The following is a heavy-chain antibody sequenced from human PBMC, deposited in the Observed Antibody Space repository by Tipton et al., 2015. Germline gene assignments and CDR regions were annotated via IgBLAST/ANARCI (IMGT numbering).Heavy chain of an antibody. CDR3: ATGGYSYGFDAFDI. Sequence: SLRLSCAASGFTFDDYAMSWVRQAPGKGLEWVAIIWYDRSNKYYADSVKGRFTISRDNSKNTLSLQMNNLTAEDTAMYYCATGGYSYGFDAFDIWGQGTMVTVSS. J-gene: IGHJ3*02. V-gene: IGHV3-33*07. CDR2: IWYDRSNK. CDR1: GFTFDDYA. D-gene: IGHD5-18*01.